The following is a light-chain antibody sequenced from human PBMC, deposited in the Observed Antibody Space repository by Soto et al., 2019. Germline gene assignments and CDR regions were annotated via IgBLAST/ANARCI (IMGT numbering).Light chain of an antibody. J-gene: IGKJ4*02. CDR2: GAS. CDR1: QSVSNN. Sequence: EIVMTQSPAALSVSPGERATLSCRASQSVSNNLAWYQQKPGQAPRLLVFGASTRATGIPARFSGSESGTEFTLTVSSLQSEDFAVYYCQQYNNWPPLTFGGGTTVEIK. CDR3: QQYNNWPPLT. V-gene: IGKV3-15*01.